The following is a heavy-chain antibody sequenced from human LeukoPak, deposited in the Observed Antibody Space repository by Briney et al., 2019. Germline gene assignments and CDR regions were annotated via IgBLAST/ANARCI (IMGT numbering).Heavy chain of an antibody. CDR1: GFTFSSYA. V-gene: IGHV3-30-3*01. J-gene: IGHJ4*02. CDR3: ARDQGYSGYDWSFDY. Sequence: GRSLRLSCAASGFTFSSYAMHWVRQAPGKGLEWVAVISYDGSNKYYADAVKGRFTISRDNAKESLYLQMNSLRAEDTAVYYCARDQGYSGYDWSFDYWGQGTLVTVSS. CDR2: ISYDGSNK. D-gene: IGHD5-12*01.